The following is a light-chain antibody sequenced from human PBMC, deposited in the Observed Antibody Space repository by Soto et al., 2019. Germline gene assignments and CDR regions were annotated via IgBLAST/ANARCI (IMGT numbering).Light chain of an antibody. Sequence: QSALTQPASVSGSPGQSITISCTGTSSDVGGYNYVSWYQQYPGKAPKLMIYEVSNRPSGVSNRFSGSKSGNTASLTISGLQAEDEADYYCSSYTSSSPLVFGGGTKLTVL. CDR3: SSYTSSSPLV. CDR1: SSDVGGYNY. J-gene: IGLJ3*02. V-gene: IGLV2-14*01. CDR2: EVS.